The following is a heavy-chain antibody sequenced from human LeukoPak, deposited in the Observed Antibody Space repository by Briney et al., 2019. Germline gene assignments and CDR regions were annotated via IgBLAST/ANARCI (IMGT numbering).Heavy chain of an antibody. CDR2: IRSKANSYVT. V-gene: IGHV3-73*01. D-gene: IGHD2-15*01. CDR3: TRHSDKYCSGAGCYVYNFYGMDV. CDR1: GLSFSGSA. J-gene: IGHJ6*02. Sequence: GGSLKLSCAASGLSFSGSAMLWVRQASGRGLVWLGRIRSKANSYVTAYAASVNGRFIVSRDDSRNTAYLQMNSLQTEDTAVYYCTRHSDKYCSGAGCYVYNFYGMDVWGQGTTVTVSS.